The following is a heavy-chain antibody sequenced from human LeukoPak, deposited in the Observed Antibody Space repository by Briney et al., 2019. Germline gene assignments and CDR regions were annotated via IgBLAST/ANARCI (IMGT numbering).Heavy chain of an antibody. CDR2: IIPILGIA. CDR1: GGTFSSYA. V-gene: IGHV1-69*04. D-gene: IGHD4-17*01. Sequence: ASVKVSCKASGGTFSSYAISWVRQAPGQGLEWMGRIIPILGIANYAQKFQGRVTITADKSTSTAYMELSSLRSEDTAVYYCARDLLRCHDYWAREPWSPSPQ. CDR3: ARDLLRCHDY. J-gene: IGHJ4*02.